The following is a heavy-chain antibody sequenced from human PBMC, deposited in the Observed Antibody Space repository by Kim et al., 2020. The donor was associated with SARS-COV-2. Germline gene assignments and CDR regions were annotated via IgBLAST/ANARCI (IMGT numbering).Heavy chain of an antibody. V-gene: IGHV3-21*06. CDR1: GFTLSSYS. Sequence: GGSLRLSCEASGFTLSSYSMNWVRQSPGRGLEWVSWISNSGSPTYYADSVQGRVTISRDNAKNSLYLQMNSLRGDDTAVYFCARDAGLGPYNGMDVWGQGTTVNVS. CDR2: ISNSGSPT. J-gene: IGHJ6*02. CDR3: ARDAGLGPYNGMDV. D-gene: IGHD1-1*01.